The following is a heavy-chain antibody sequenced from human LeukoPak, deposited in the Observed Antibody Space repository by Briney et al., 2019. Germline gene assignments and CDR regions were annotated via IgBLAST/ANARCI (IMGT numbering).Heavy chain of an antibody. J-gene: IGHJ1*01. D-gene: IGHD2-15*01. V-gene: IGHV3-53*01. CDR2: IYSGGST. CDR3: GVLPGSGH. Sequence: SGGSLRLSCAASGFTVSTNYMTWVRQAPGKGLEWGSIIYSGGSTYYADSVKGRFTISRDNSKNTLYLQMTNLRAIDTAVYYCGVLPGSGHWGQGTLVTVSS. CDR1: GFTVSTNY.